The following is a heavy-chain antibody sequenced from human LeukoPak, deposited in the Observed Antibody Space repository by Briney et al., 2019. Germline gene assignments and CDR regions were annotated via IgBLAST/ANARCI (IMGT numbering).Heavy chain of an antibody. Sequence: GGSLRLSCAASGFTFSSYWLSWVGQAPGKGLEWVANIKQDGSEKYYVYSVKGRFTISRENAKTSLYLQMNSLRAEDTAVYYCAGSWSPYDAFDIWGQGTMVSVSS. D-gene: IGHD6-13*01. CDR2: IKQDGSEK. CDR3: AGSWSPYDAFDI. V-gene: IGHV3-7*01. CDR1: GFTFSSYW. J-gene: IGHJ3*02.